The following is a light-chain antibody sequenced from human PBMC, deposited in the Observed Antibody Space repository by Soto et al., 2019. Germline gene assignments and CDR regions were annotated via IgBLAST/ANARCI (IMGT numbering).Light chain of an antibody. CDR2: EVS. CDR3: CSYAGSSTLGV. V-gene: IGLV2-23*02. CDR1: SSDVGSYNP. Sequence: QSALTQPASVSGSPGQSITISCTGTSSDVGSYNPVSWYQQHPGKAPKLMIYEVSKRPSGVSNRFSGSKSGNTASLTISGLQAEDEADYYCCSYAGSSTLGVFGGGTKLTVL. J-gene: IGLJ3*02.